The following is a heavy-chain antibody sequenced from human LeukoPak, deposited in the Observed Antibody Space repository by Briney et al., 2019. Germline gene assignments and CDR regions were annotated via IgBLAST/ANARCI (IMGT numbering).Heavy chain of an antibody. V-gene: IGHV4-39*07. J-gene: IGHJ4*02. Sequence: KTSETLSLTCTVSGGSISSSSYYWGWIRQPPGKGLEWIGSIYYSGSTYYNPSLKSRVTISVDTSKNQFSLKLSSVTAADTAVYYCARGRGNFDYWGQGTLVTVSS. CDR2: IYYSGST. CDR1: GGSISSSSYY. CDR3: ARGRGNFDY. D-gene: IGHD3-16*01.